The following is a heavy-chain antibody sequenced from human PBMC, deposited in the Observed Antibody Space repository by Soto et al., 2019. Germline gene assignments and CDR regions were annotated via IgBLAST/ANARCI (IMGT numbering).Heavy chain of an antibody. V-gene: IGHV5-51*01. J-gene: IGHJ6*02. CDR1: GYSFTSYW. Sequence: PGEPLKISCKGSGYSFTSYWIGWVRQMPGKGLEWMGIIYPGDSDTRYSPSFQGQVTISADKSISTAYLQWSSLKASDTAMYYCARHRGTLKYNWNDGGYYYGMDVWGQGTTVTVSS. CDR3: ARHRGTLKYNWNDGGYYYGMDV. CDR2: IYPGDSDT. D-gene: IGHD1-20*01.